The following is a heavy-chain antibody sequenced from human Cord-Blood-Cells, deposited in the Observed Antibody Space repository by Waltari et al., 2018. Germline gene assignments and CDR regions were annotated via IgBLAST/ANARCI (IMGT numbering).Heavy chain of an antibody. CDR3: ARDKSSGWYLGDYYYYGMDV. V-gene: IGHV7-4-1*01. CDR2: INTNTGNP. Sequence: QVQLVQSGSELKKPGASVKVSCKASGYTFTSYAMNWVRQAPGQGLEWMGWINTNTGNPTYAQGFTGRFVFSLDTSVSTAYLQICSLKAEDTAVYYCARDKSSGWYLGDYYYYGMDVWGQGTTVTVSS. J-gene: IGHJ6*02. CDR1: GYTFTSYA. D-gene: IGHD6-19*01.